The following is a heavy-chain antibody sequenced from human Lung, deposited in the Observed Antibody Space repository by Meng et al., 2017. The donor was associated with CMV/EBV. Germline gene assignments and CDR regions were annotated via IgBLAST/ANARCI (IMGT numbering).Heavy chain of an antibody. V-gene: IGHV3-53*01. D-gene: IGHD1-14*01. CDR3: ATQAPPGITDKDYFYYGMDV. CDR1: GFIVSSKY. CDR2: IYTGGSA. J-gene: IGHJ6*02. Sequence: GEXXKISCAVSGFIVSSKYMTWVRQTPGKGLEWVSIIYTGGSASYADSVKGRFTISRDNSKNTLYLQMNSLRAEDTAVYYCATQAPPGITDKDYFYYGMDVWXQGTTVTVSS.